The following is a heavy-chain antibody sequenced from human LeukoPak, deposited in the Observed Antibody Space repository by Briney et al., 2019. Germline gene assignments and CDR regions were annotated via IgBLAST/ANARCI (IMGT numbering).Heavy chain of an antibody. Sequence: GGSLRLSCAASGFTFSNYWMTWVRQAPGQGLEWVANIKQDGSEKNSVDTVKGRFTISRDNAKTSLYLQMNMLRAEDTAVYYSARDRQFAYWGKETRLTLS. CDR2: IKQDGSEK. J-gene: IGHJ4*02. D-gene: IGHD5-24*01. CDR3: ARDRQFAY. V-gene: IGHV3-7*01. CDR1: GFTFSNYW.